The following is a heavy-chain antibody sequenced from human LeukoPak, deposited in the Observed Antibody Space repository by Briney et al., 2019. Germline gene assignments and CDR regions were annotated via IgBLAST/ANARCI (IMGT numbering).Heavy chain of an antibody. J-gene: IGHJ5*02. V-gene: IGHV3-30*04. CDR1: GFTFSSYA. CDR2: ISYDGSNK. D-gene: IGHD6-13*01. CDR3: ARVLRQQRVLLP. Sequence: GGSLRLSCAASGFTFSSYAMHWVRQAPGKGLEWVAVISYDGSNKYYADSVKGRFTISRDNSKNTLYLQMNSLRAEDTAVYYCARVLRQQRVLLPWGQGNLVTVSS.